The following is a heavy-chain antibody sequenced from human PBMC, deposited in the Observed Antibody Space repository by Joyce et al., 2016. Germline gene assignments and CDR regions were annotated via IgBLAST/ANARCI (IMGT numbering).Heavy chain of an antibody. Sequence: DVQLVQSGADMKKPGESLKISCQGSGYSFTSTWIGWVRQMTGEGREGMGVIYPGDSDSRYNPSFQGHVSSSADKAISTAYLQWVSLKASDSAMYYCARWIRSGDYNWFDRWGQGTLVTVSS. J-gene: IGHJ5*02. CDR3: ARWIRSGDYNWFDR. CDR1: GYSFTSTW. V-gene: IGHV5-51*01. D-gene: IGHD2-2*03. CDR2: IYPGDSDS.